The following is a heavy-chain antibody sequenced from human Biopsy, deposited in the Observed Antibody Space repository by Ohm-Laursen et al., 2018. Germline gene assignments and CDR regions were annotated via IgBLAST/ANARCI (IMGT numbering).Heavy chain of an antibody. CDR3: AGDINNWNVNY. CDR2: FAPENGKT. Sequence: SVKVSCKVSGYTLTDLSMHWVRQAPGKGLEWMGGFAPENGKTIYAQKFQGRVTMTEDTSTDTAYMELSNLRSEDTAVYYCAGDINNWNVNYWGQGTLVTVS. CDR1: GYTLTDLS. J-gene: IGHJ4*02. D-gene: IGHD1-20*01. V-gene: IGHV1-24*01.